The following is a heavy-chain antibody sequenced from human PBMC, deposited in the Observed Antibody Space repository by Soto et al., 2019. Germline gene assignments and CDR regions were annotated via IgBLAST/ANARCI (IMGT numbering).Heavy chain of an antibody. CDR2: IYTSGST. CDR1: GGSISSYY. V-gene: IGHV4-4*07. Sequence: ASETLSLTCTVSGGSISSYYWSWIRQPAGKGLEWIGRIYTSGSTNYNPSLKSRVTMSVDTSKNQFSLKLSSVTAADTAVYYCARSWVFRGSYGFDYWGQGTLVTVSS. D-gene: IGHD5-18*01. J-gene: IGHJ4*02. CDR3: ARSWVFRGSYGFDY.